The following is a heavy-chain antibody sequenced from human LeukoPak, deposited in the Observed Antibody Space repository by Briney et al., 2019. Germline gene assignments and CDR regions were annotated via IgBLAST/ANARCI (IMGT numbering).Heavy chain of an antibody. Sequence: GGSLRLSCAASGFTLSSYAMTWVRQAPGRGLEWVSSVDGGGGGTYYADSVKGRFTISRDNSKDTLYLQMNSLRAEDTAVYYCARYVDTAMGDWFDPWGQGTLVTVSS. CDR2: VDGGGGGT. CDR1: GFTLSSYA. D-gene: IGHD5-18*01. CDR3: ARYVDTAMGDWFDP. J-gene: IGHJ5*02. V-gene: IGHV3-23*01.